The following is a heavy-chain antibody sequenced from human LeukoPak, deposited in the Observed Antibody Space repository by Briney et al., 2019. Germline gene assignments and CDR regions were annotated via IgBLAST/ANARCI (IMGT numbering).Heavy chain of an antibody. CDR2: IYHSGST. V-gene: IGHV4-38-2*02. CDR3: ARHRFGGYYYYYMDV. J-gene: IGHJ6*03. Sequence: SETLSLTCTVSGYSISSGYYWGWIRQPPGKGLEWIGSIYHSGSTYYNPSLKSRVTISVDTSKNQFSLKLSSVTAADTAVYYCARHRFGGYYYYYMDVWGKGTTVTISS. CDR1: GYSISSGYY. D-gene: IGHD3-10*01.